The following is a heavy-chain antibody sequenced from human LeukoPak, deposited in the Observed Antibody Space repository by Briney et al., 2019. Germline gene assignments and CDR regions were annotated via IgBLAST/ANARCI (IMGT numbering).Heavy chain of an antibody. CDR1: GFTFDDYA. V-gene: IGHV3-9*01. J-gene: IGHJ4*02. D-gene: IGHD6-13*01. CDR3: ARDSYSSSWYDYYFDY. CDR2: ISWNSGSI. Sequence: GGSLRLSCAASGFTFDDYAMHWVRQAPGKGLEWVSGISWNSGSIGYADSVKGRFTISRDNAKNSLYLQMNSLRAEDTALYYCARDSYSSSWYDYYFDYWGQGTLVTVSS.